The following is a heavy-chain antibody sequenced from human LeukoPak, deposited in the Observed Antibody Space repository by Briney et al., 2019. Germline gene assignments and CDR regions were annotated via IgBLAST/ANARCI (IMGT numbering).Heavy chain of an antibody. CDR1: GISLSNYG. CDR2: ISGSRGGT. D-gene: IGHD3-22*01. V-gene: IGHV3-23*01. J-gene: IGHJ4*02. Sequence: GGSLRLSCAVSGISLSNYGMSWVRQAPGKGLEWVAGISGSRGGTNYADSVKGRFTISRDNPKNTLYLQMNRLRAEDTAVYFCAKRGVVIRVILVGFHKEAYYFDSWGQGALVTVSS. CDR3: AKRGVVIRVILVGFHKEAYYFDS.